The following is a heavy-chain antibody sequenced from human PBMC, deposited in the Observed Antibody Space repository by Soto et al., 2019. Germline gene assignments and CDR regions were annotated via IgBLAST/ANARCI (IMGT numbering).Heavy chain of an antibody. Sequence: GASVKVSCKASGYTFTSYGISWVRQAPGQGLEWMGWISAYNGNTNYAQKLQGRVTMTTDTSTSTAYMELRSLRSDDTAVYYCARDSGDFWSGYTFWFDPWGQGTLVTVSS. CDR3: ARDSGDFWSGYTFWFDP. D-gene: IGHD3-3*01. J-gene: IGHJ5*02. CDR1: GYTFTSYG. V-gene: IGHV1-18*01. CDR2: ISAYNGNT.